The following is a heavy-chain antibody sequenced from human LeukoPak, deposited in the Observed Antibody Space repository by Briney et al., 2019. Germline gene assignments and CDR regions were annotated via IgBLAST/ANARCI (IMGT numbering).Heavy chain of an antibody. V-gene: IGHV3-7*03. D-gene: IGHD2-15*01. J-gene: IGHJ4*02. CDR2: IKEDGSDK. CDR3: TTDRGNIYCSGGSCY. Sequence: TGGSLRLSCAASGFTFSNYWMSWVRQTPGKGLEWVANIKEDGSDKYYVDSLKGRFTISRDNAKNSLYLQMNSLKTEDTAVYYCTTDRGNIYCSGGSCYWGQGTLVTVSS. CDR1: GFTFSNYW.